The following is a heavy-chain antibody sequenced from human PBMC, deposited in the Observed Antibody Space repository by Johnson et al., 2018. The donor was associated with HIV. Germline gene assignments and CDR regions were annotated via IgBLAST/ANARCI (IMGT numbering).Heavy chain of an antibody. D-gene: IGHD3-3*01. V-gene: IGHV3-30*18. CDR1: GFTFSTYG. Sequence: QVQLVESGGGVVQPGRSLRLSCIASGFTFSTYGMHWVRQAPGKGLQWVALLSYDGNNKYYSDPVQGRFTISRDNSKNTLYLHMNNLTAEDTAVYHCAKGYYDSSFGLDMWGQGTMVTVSS. J-gene: IGHJ3*02. CDR2: LSYDGNNK. CDR3: AKGYYDSSFGLDM.